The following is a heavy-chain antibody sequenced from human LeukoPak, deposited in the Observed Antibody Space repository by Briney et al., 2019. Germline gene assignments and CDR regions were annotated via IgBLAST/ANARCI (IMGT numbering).Heavy chain of an antibody. J-gene: IGHJ6*02. CDR2: MNPSSGNT. D-gene: IGHD3-22*01. CDR1: GYTFTSYD. V-gene: IGHV1-8*01. CDR3: ARVAYYYDSAGLYLNYFYGMDV. Sequence: ASVKVSCKASGYTFTSYDINWVRQDTGQGLEWLGWMNPSSGNTGYAQKFQGRVTMTRDTSISSASMELSSLRSEDTAVYYCARVAYYYDSAGLYLNYFYGMDVWGQGTTVTVSS.